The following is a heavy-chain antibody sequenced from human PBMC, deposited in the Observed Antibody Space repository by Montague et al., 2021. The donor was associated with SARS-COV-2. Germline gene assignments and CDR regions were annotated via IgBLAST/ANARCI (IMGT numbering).Heavy chain of an antibody. D-gene: IGHD1-1*01. CDR2: VHYTGSS. Sequence: SETLSLTCSVSGGSISGYYWSWIRQSPGKGLEWIGYVHYTGSSKYTPSLKTRVTLSLDTPKNHFSLKLRSVTAADTAIYYCARAQNTCFIANCVNYFDVWGLGALVTVSS. CDR3: ARAQNTCFIANCVNYFDV. CDR1: GGSISGYY. J-gene: IGHJ4*02. V-gene: IGHV4-59*01.